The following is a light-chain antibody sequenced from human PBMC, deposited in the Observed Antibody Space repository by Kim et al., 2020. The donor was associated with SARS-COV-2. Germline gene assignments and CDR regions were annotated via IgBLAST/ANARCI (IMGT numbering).Light chain of an antibody. Sequence: RVNNSCTGGSSNIGAGYDVHWYQQLPGTAPNLLIYGNTNRPSGVPDRFSGSKSGTAASLAITGLQAEDEADYYCQSFDSSLSGVVFGGGTQLTVL. V-gene: IGLV1-40*01. CDR2: GNT. CDR3: QSFDSSLSGVV. J-gene: IGLJ2*01. CDR1: SSNIGAGYD.